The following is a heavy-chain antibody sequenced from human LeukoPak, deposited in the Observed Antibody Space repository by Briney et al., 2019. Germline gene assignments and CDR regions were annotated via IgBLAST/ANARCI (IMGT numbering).Heavy chain of an antibody. CDR2: IDTSNDAT. V-gene: IGHV1-2*02. Sequence: ASVKVSCKASGYTFTSYYMRWVRQAPGQGLEWMGWIDTSNDATNYALKFQGRVTITRDTSIATAYMELTHLISDDTAIYYCASEAYCNGNRCSLQRVASWGQGTLVTVSS. D-gene: IGHD2-15*01. CDR1: GYTFTSYY. CDR3: ASEAYCNGNRCSLQRVAS. J-gene: IGHJ4*02.